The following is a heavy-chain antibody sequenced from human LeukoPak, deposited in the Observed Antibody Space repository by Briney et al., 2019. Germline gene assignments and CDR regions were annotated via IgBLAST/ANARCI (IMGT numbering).Heavy chain of an antibody. CDR1: GFTFSSYG. CDR2: IWYDGSNK. V-gene: IGHV3-33*01. J-gene: IGHJ3*02. CDR3: ARDVPAYYCDSSGYTDAFDI. D-gene: IGHD3-22*01. Sequence: KTGGSLGLSCAASGFTFSSYGMHWVRQAPGKGLEWVAVIWYDGSNKYYADSVKGRFTISRDNSKNTLYLQMNSLRAEDTAVYYCARDVPAYYCDSSGYTDAFDIWGQGTMVTVSS.